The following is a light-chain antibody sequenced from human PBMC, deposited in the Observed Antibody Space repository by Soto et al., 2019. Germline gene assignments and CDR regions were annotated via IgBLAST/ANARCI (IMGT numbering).Light chain of an antibody. V-gene: IGKV3-20*01. CDR3: QQYGSSPGI. CDR2: GAS. CDR1: QSVSSSY. Sequence: EIVLTQSPGTLSLSPGERATLSCRASQSVSSSYLAWYQQKPGQAPRLLIYGASSRAPGIPDMFSGSGTGTDFTLNISRLGHEDIAVYYRQQYGSSPGIFGGGTKVQIK. J-gene: IGKJ4*01.